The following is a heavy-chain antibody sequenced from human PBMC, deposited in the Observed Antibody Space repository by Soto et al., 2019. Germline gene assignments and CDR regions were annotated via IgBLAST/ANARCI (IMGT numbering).Heavy chain of an antibody. CDR1: GFTFSSYS. J-gene: IGHJ4*02. D-gene: IGHD6-13*01. V-gene: IGHV3-21*01. Sequence: EVQLVESGGGLVKPGGSLRLSCAASGFTFSSYSMNWVRQAPGKGLEWVSSISSSSSYIYYADSVKGRFTISRDNAKNSLYLQMNSLRAEDTAVYYCARRVIGSSWYDYWGQGTLVTVSS. CDR2: ISSSSSYI. CDR3: ARRVIGSSWYDY.